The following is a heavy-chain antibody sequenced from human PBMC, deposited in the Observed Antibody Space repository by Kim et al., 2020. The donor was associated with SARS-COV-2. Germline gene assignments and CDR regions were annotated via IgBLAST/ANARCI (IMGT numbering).Heavy chain of an antibody. J-gene: IGHJ3*02. Sequence: SETLSLTCTVSGGSISSYYWSWIRQPPGKGLEWIGYIYYSGSTNYNPSLKSRFTISVDTSKNQFSLKLSSVTAADTAVYYCARDSSGYYNDAFDIWGQGTMVTVSS. V-gene: IGHV4-59*13. CDR2: IYYSGST. CDR3: ARDSSGYYNDAFDI. CDR1: GGSISSYY. D-gene: IGHD3-22*01.